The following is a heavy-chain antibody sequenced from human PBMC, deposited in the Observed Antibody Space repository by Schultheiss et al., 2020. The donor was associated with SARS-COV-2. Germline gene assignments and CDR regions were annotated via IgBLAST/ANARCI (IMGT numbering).Heavy chain of an antibody. V-gene: IGHV4-59*12. J-gene: IGHJ3*02. Sequence: SETLSLTCAVYGGSFSGYYWSWIRQPPGKGLEWIGYIYYSGSTNYNPSLKSRVTISVDTSKNQFSLKLSSVTAADTAVYYCARTSFGTTDAFDIWGQGTMVTVSS. CDR2: IYYSGST. CDR3: ARTSFGTTDAFDI. CDR1: GGSFSGYY. D-gene: IGHD1-14*01.